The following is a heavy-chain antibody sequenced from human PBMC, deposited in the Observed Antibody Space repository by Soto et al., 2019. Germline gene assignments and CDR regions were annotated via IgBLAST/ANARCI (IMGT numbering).Heavy chain of an antibody. J-gene: IGHJ4*02. CDR2: IYWDDDK. V-gene: IGHV2-5*02. Sequence: GSGPTLVNPTQTLTLTCTFSGFSLSTSGVGVGWMRQPPGKALEWLALIYWDDDKRYSPSLQSRPTITQGTSKNQVVLTVTNMDPVDTATYYCAHRRGGGLIDFWGQGTLVTVSS. D-gene: IGHD3-16*01. CDR3: AHRRGGGLIDF. CDR1: GFSLSTSGVG.